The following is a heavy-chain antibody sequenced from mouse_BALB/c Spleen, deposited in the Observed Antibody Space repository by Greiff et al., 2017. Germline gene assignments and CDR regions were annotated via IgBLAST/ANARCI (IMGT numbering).Heavy chain of an antibody. CDR2: ISSGGSYT. D-gene: IGHD1-3*01. CDR3: ARREGKGAMDY. V-gene: IGHV5-9-3*01. Sequence: DVHLVESGGGLVKPGGSLKLSCAASGFTFSSYAMSWVRQTPEKRLEWVATISSGGSYTYYPDSVKGRFTISRDNAKNTLYLQMSSLRSEDTAMYYCARREGKGAMDYWGQGTSVTVSS. J-gene: IGHJ4*01. CDR1: GFTFSSYA.